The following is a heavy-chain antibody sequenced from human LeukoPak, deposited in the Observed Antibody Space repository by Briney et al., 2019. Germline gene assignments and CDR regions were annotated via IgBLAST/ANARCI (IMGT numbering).Heavy chain of an antibody. V-gene: IGHV4-34*01. D-gene: IGHD5-12*01. CDR3: ARIRLRRGKGGFDY. CDR1: GGSFSGYY. J-gene: IGHJ4*02. Sequence: SETLSLTCAVYGGSFSGYYWSWIRQPPGKGLEWIGEINHSGSTNYNPSLKSRVTISVDTSKNQFSLKLSSVTAADTAVYYCARIRLRRGKGGFDYWGQGTLVTVSS. CDR2: INHSGST.